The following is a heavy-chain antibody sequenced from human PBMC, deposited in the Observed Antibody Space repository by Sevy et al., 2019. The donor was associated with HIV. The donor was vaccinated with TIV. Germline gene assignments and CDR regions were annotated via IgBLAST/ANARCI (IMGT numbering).Heavy chain of an antibody. V-gene: IGHV3-33*01. Sequence: GGSLRLSCAASGFTFSSYGMHWVRQAPGKGLEWVAVIWYDGSNKYYADSVKGRFTISRDNSKNTLYLKMNSLRAEATAVSYCAGEVAAADHYYYYGMDVWGQGTTVTVSS. D-gene: IGHD6-13*01. J-gene: IGHJ6*02. CDR1: GFTFSSYG. CDR2: IWYDGSNK. CDR3: AGEVAAADHYYYYGMDV.